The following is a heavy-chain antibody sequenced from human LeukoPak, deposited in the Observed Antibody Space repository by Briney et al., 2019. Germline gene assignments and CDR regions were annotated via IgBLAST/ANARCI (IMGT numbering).Heavy chain of an antibody. J-gene: IGHJ4*02. CDR1: GFTFSSYG. V-gene: IGHV3-33*01. CDR2: IWYDGSNK. Sequence: PGGSLRLSCAASGFTFSSYGMHWVRQAPGKGLEWVAVIWYDGSNKYYADSVKGRFTISRDNSKNTLYLQLNSLRAEDTAIYYCAGDWYGSGYYDYWGQGTQVTVSS. CDR3: AGDWYGSGYYDY. D-gene: IGHD3-3*01.